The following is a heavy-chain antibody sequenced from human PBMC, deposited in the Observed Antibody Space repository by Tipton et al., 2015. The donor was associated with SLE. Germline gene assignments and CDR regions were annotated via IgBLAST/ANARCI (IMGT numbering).Heavy chain of an antibody. D-gene: IGHD3-10*01. V-gene: IGHV4-34*01. CDR1: GGSFSDYY. CDR3: ARSTDYYGSGSYLDY. Sequence: TLSLTCAVYGGSFSDYYWSWIRQPPGKGLEWIGEINHSGSTNYNPSLKSRVTISVDTSRNQFPLKLSSVTAADTAVYYCARSTDYYGSGSYLDYWGQGTLVTVSS. CDR2: INHSGST. J-gene: IGHJ4*02.